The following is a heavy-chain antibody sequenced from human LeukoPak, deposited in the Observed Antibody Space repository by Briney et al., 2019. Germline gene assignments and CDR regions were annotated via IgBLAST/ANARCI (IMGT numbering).Heavy chain of an antibody. J-gene: IGHJ4*02. V-gene: IGHV6-1*01. CDR1: GDSDSSNSAA. Sequence: SQTLALTCAISGDSDSSNSAAWNWIRQSPSRGLECLGRTYDRYKWYNDYEVSVKSRIPINPATSKTQFSLQLNSVTPEDTAVYYCARAIAAAGTNDYWGQGTLVTVSS. CDR3: ARAIAAAGTNDY. D-gene: IGHD6-13*01. CDR2: TYDRYKWYN.